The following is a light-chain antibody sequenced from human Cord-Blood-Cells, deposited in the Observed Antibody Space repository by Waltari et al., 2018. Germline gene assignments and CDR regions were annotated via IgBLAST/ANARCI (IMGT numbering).Light chain of an antibody. Sequence: QSALTQPASVSGSPGQSITISCTGTSSDVAGYNYVSWYQQHPGKAPKLMIYDVSNRPSGVSKRFSGSKSGNTASLTISGLQAEDEADYYCSSYTSSSTLFGGGTKLTVL. V-gene: IGLV2-14*01. CDR3: SSYTSSSTL. J-gene: IGLJ2*01. CDR2: DVS. CDR1: SSDVAGYNY.